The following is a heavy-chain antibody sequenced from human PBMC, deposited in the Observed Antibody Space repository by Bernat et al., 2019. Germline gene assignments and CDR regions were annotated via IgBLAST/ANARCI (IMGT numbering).Heavy chain of an antibody. J-gene: IGHJ4*02. Sequence: QVQLVESGGGVVQPGRSLRLSCAASGFTFSSYAMHWVRQAPGKGLEWVAVISYDGSNKYYADSVKGRFTISRDNSKNTLYLQMNSLRAEDTAVYYCARDQSPENYYDSSDLDYWGQGTLVTVSS. CDR1: GFTFSSYA. CDR2: ISYDGSNK. CDR3: ARDQSPENYYDSSDLDY. V-gene: IGHV3-30-3*01. D-gene: IGHD3-22*01.